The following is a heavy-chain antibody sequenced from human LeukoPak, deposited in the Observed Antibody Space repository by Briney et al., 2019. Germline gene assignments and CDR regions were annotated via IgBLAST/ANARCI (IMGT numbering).Heavy chain of an antibody. Sequence: GGSLRLSCVASGFTFSVYGMSWVRQAPGKGLEWVSVIIGSGGSTYYSDSVKGRFTISRDNSKNTLYLQMNSLRAVDTAVYYCARDRPGAILWFDIWGQGTMVTVSS. CDR2: IIGSGGST. CDR3: ARDRPGAILWFDI. V-gene: IGHV3-23*01. J-gene: IGHJ3*02. CDR1: GFTFSVYG. D-gene: IGHD3-16*01.